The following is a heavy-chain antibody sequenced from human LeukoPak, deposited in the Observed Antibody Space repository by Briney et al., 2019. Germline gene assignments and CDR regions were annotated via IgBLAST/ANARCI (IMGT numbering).Heavy chain of an antibody. CDR1: GFTFFSYA. Sequence: GGSLRISFAASGFTFFSYAMSWGRQAPGKGLGWGSAISGSGGSTYYADSVKGRFTISRDNSKNTLYLQMNSLRAEDTAVYYCAKSYGYNFNWFDPWGQGTLVTVSS. J-gene: IGHJ5*02. CDR2: ISGSGGST. D-gene: IGHD5-24*01. V-gene: IGHV3-23*01. CDR3: AKSYGYNFNWFDP.